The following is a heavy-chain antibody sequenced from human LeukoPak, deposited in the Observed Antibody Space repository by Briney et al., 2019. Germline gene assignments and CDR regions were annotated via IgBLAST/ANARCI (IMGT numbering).Heavy chain of an antibody. Sequence: SGTLSLTCAVSGGSISGSNWWSWVRQPPGKGLEWIGEIYHSGSTNYNPSLKSRVTISVDKSKNQFSLKLSSVTAADTAVYYCARVGQQLAKDAFDIWGQGTMVTVSS. J-gene: IGHJ3*02. CDR3: ARVGQQLAKDAFDI. D-gene: IGHD6-13*01. V-gene: IGHV4-4*02. CDR2: IYHSGST. CDR1: GGSISGSNW.